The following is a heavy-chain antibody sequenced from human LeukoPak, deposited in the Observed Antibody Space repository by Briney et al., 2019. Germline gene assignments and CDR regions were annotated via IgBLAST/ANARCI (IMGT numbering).Heavy chain of an antibody. V-gene: IGHV4-39*07. Sequence: SETLSLTCTVSGGSISSSSYYWGWIRQPPGKGLEWIGEIYHSGSTNYNPSLKSRVTISVDKSKNQFSLKLSSVTAADTAVYYCARDLSGSYADPWGQGTLVTVSS. J-gene: IGHJ5*02. CDR3: ARDLSGSYADP. CDR2: IYHSGST. CDR1: GGSISSSSYY. D-gene: IGHD1-26*01.